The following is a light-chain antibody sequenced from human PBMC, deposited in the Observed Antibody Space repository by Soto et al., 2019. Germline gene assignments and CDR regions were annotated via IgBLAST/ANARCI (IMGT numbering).Light chain of an antibody. J-gene: IGKJ4*02. CDR3: QQRSNWPMT. V-gene: IGKV3-11*01. CDR1: QSVSSY. Sequence: NVVTQSPTTPAFVPVEKTTPPLQASQSVSSYLAWYQQKPGQAPRLLIYDASTRATGMPARFSGSGSGTDFTLTISSLQSEDFAVYYCQQRSNWPMTFGGGTKVDIK. CDR2: DAS.